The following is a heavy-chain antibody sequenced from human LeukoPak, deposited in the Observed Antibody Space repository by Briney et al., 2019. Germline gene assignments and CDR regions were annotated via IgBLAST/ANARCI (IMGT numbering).Heavy chain of an antibody. CDR1: GGSFSGYY. D-gene: IGHD5-18*01. J-gene: IGHJ4*02. CDR2: INHSGST. V-gene: IGHV4-34*01. Sequence: SETLSLTCAVYGGSFSGYYWSWIRQPPGKGLEWIGEINHSGSTNYNPSLKSRVTISVDTSKNQLSLKLSSVTAAATAVYYCARRGYIYVHIDYWGQGTLVTVSS. CDR3: ARRGYIYVHIDY.